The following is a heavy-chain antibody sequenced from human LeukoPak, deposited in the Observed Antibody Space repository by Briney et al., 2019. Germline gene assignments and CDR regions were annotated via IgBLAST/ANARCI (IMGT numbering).Heavy chain of an antibody. J-gene: IGHJ6*02. Sequence: SETLSLTCTVSGGSISSSSYYWGWIRQPPGKGLEWIGSIYYSGSTYYYPSLKSRVTISVDTSKNQFSLKLSSVTAADTAVYYCARRSSYGSGSYPIDYYYYGMDVWGQGTTVTVSS. CDR3: ARRSSYGSGSYPIDYYYYGMDV. D-gene: IGHD3-10*01. CDR2: IYYSGST. V-gene: IGHV4-39*07. CDR1: GGSISSSSYY.